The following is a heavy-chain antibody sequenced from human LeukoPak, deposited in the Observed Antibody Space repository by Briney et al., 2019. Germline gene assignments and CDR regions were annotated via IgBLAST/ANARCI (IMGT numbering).Heavy chain of an antibody. CDR3: ARVQTGLATIYYYYYYYMDV. D-gene: IGHD5-24*01. V-gene: IGHV4-39*07. J-gene: IGHJ6*03. Sequence: SETLSLTCSVSGVYFSSSGCYWGWIRQPPGKGLEWIGSIYHSGSTYYNPSLKSRVTISVDTSKNQFSLKLSSVTAAGTAVYYCARVQTGLATIYYYYYYYMDVWGKGTTVTVSS. CDR2: IYHSGST. CDR1: GVYFSSSGCY.